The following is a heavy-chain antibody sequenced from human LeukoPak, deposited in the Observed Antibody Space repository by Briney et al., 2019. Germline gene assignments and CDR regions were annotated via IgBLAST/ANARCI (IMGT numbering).Heavy chain of an antibody. Sequence: SETLSLTCAVYGGSFSGYYWSWIRQPPGKGLEWIGEINHSGSTNYNPPLKSRVTISVDTSKNQFSLKLSSVTAADTAVYYCARVVGSSSYLDYWGQGTLVTVSS. CDR1: GGSFSGYY. J-gene: IGHJ4*02. V-gene: IGHV4-34*01. CDR2: INHSGST. D-gene: IGHD6-13*01. CDR3: ARVVGSSSYLDY.